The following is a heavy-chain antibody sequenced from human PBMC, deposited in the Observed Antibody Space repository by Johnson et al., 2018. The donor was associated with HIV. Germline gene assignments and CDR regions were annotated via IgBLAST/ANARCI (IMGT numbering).Heavy chain of an antibody. CDR3: ARGHSPDAFDI. D-gene: IGHD6-13*01. J-gene: IGHJ3*02. CDR2: IKSKTDGGTT. V-gene: IGHV3-15*01. Sequence: MLLVESGGGVVQPGRSLRLSCAASGFTFSNAWMSWVRQAPGKGLEWVGRIKSKTDGGTTDYAAPVKGRFTISRDDSKNTLYLQMNSLRAEDTAVYYCARGHSPDAFDIWGQGTIVTVSS. CDR1: GFTFSNAW.